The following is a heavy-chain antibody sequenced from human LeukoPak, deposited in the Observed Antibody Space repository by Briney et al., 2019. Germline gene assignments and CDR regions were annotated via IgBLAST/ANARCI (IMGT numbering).Heavy chain of an antibody. CDR2: ISGSGGST. CDR1: GFTFSSYA. Sequence: GGSLRLSCAASGFTFSSYAMSWVRQAPGKGLEWVSAISGSGGSTYYADSVKGRFTISRDNSKNPLYLQMNSLRAEDTAVYYCAKAGGYLNYYYYMDVWGKGTTVTVSS. CDR3: AKAGGYLNYYYYMDV. J-gene: IGHJ6*03. D-gene: IGHD6-13*01. V-gene: IGHV3-23*01.